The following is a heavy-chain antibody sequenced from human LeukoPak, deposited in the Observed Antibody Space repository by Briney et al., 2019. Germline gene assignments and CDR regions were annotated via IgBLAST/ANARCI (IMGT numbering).Heavy chain of an antibody. J-gene: IGHJ4*02. V-gene: IGHV3-23*01. CDR3: AKEGRLTVAAVVVENYFDY. CDR1: GFTFSRSA. Sequence: PGGSLRLSCSASGFTFSRSAMSWVRQAAGKGLEWVSGISGSGGDTYYTDSVKGRFTISRDNSKTTVYLQMNSLRTEDTATYYCAKEGRLTVAAVVVENYFDYWGQGTLVTVSA. CDR2: ISGSGGDT. D-gene: IGHD3-22*01.